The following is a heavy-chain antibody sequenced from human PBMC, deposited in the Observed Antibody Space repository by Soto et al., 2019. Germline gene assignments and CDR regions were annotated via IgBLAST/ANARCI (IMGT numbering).Heavy chain of an antibody. CDR1: GFTFSNAW. CDR2: IKSKTDGGTT. Sequence: EVQLVESGGGLVKPGGSLRLSCAASGFTFSNAWMSWVRQAPGKGLEWVGRIKSKTDGGTTDYAAPVKGRFTISRDDSKNTLYLQMNSLKTEDTAVYYCTTDWLGDGYNSVYWGQGTLVTVSS. V-gene: IGHV3-15*01. CDR3: TTDWLGDGYNSVY. J-gene: IGHJ4*02. D-gene: IGHD5-12*01.